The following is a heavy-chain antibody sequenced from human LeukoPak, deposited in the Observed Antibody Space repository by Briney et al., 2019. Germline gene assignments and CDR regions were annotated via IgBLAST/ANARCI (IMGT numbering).Heavy chain of an antibody. V-gene: IGHV4-59*01. D-gene: IGHD2-8*02. CDR3: ARHRVLPGWFDP. Sequence: SETLSLTCTVSGGSISGYYWSWIRQPPGKGLEWIGYIYYSGSTNYNPSLKSRVTISVDTSKNQFSLKLSSVTAADTAVYYCARHRVLPGWFDPWGQGTLVTVSS. CDR2: IYYSGST. CDR1: GGSISGYY. J-gene: IGHJ5*02.